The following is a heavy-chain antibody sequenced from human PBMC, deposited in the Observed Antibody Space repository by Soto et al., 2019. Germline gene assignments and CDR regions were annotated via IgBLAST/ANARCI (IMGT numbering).Heavy chain of an antibody. CDR3: ARGKSGWLTFDY. V-gene: IGHV3-53*02. CDR2: IYSGSAT. J-gene: IGHJ4*02. Sequence: EVRVVETGGGLIQPGGSLRLSCAASWFTVSDTYMNWVRQAPGKGLEWVSVIYSGSATYYADPVKGRFTISRDNSKNTVFLQMSSLRVDDTAVYYCARGKSGWLTFDYWGQGILVTVSS. CDR1: WFTVSDTY. D-gene: IGHD6-19*01.